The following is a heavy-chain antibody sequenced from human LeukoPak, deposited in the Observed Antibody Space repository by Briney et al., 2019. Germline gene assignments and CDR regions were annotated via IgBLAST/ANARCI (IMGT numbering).Heavy chain of an antibody. CDR1: GYTFTGYY. CDR3: ARGLLTYYDFWSGPDSYLDY. CDR2: INPNSGGT. V-gene: IGHV1-2*02. D-gene: IGHD3-3*01. J-gene: IGHJ4*02. Sequence: ASVKVSCKASGYTFTGYYMHWVRQAPGQGLEWMGWINPNSGGTNYAQKFQGRVTMTRDTSTSTVYMELSSLRSEDTAVYYCARGLLTYYDFWSGPDSYLDYWGQGTLVTVSS.